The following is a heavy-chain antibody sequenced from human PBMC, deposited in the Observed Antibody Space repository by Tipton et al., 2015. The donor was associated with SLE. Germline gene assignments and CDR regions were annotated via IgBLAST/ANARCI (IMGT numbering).Heavy chain of an antibody. CDR2: ISYSGST. V-gene: IGHV4-59*11. CDR3: ARVPYYDYGDEMYAFDI. CDR1: GGSISSHY. J-gene: IGHJ3*02. Sequence: TLSLTCTVSGGSISSHYWSWIRQPPGKGLEWIWYISYSGSTNYKPSLKSRVTISVDTSKNQFSLKLSSVTAADTAVYYCARVPYYDYGDEMYAFDIWGQGTMVTVSS. D-gene: IGHD4-17*01.